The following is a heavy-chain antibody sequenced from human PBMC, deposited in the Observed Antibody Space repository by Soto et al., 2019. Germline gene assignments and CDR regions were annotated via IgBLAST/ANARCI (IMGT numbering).Heavy chain of an antibody. CDR2: ISAYNGNT. D-gene: IGHD4-17*01. CDR3: ARDVDLATVTTYSSDY. J-gene: IGHJ4*02. CDR1: GYTFTSYG. Sequence: QVPLVQSGAEVKKPGASVKVSCKASGYTFTSYGISWVRQAPGQGLEWMGWISAYNGNTNYAQKLQGRVTMTTDTSTSTAYMELRSLRSDDTAVYYCARDVDLATVTTYSSDYWGQGTLVTVSS. V-gene: IGHV1-18*01.